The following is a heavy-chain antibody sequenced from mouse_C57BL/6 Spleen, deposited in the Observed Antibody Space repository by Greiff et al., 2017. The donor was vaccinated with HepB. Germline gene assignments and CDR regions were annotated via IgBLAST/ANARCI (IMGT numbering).Heavy chain of an antibody. CDR3: TRGITTVVGYFDV. Sequence: VQLQQSGAELVRPGASVTLSCKASGYTFTDYEMHWVKQTPVHGLEWIGAIDPETGGTAYNQKFKGKAILTADKSSSTAYMELRSLTSEDSAVYYCTRGITTVVGYFDVWGTGTTVTVSS. J-gene: IGHJ1*03. CDR1: GYTFTDYE. CDR2: IDPETGGT. D-gene: IGHD1-1*01. V-gene: IGHV1-15*01.